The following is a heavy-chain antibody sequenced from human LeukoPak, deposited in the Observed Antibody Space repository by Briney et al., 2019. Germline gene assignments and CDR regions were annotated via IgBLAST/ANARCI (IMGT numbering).Heavy chain of an antibody. Sequence: PGGSLRLSCAASAFTFSTYGMHWVRQAPGKGLEWVAFIRYAGSNKYYADSVKGRFTISRDNSKNTLYLQMNSLRAEDTAVYYCAKDSYYSNYERSVGDAFDIWGQGTMVTVSS. J-gene: IGHJ3*02. D-gene: IGHD4-11*01. CDR3: AKDSYYSNYERSVGDAFDI. V-gene: IGHV3-30*02. CDR2: IRYAGSNK. CDR1: AFTFSTYG.